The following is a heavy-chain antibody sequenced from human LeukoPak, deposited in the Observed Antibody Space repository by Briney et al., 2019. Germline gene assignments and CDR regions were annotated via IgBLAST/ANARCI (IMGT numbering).Heavy chain of an antibody. V-gene: IGHV3-74*01. D-gene: IGHD4-17*01. J-gene: IGHJ4*02. CDR3: SRGSTYGDPPDY. Sequence: GGSLRLSCATSGFTFSSYWIHWVRQAPGKGLVWVSGINSDGSSTRYADFAKGRFTISRVNAKNTLYLRMNSLRAEDTAVYYCSRGSTYGDPPDYWGKGTLVTVSS. CDR1: GFTFSSYW. CDR2: INSDGSST.